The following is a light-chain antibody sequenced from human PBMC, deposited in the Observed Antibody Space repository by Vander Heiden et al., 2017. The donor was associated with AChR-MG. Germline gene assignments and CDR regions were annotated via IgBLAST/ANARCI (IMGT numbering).Light chain of an antibody. J-gene: IGKJ2*01. CDR1: QSISSY. CDR2: AAS. Sequence: SQSISSYLNWYQQKPGKAPKLLIYAASSLQSGVPSRFSGSGSGTDFTLTISSLQPEDFATYSCQHIDSTPRYTFGPGTKLEIK. CDR3: QHIDSTPRYT. V-gene: IGKV1-39*01.